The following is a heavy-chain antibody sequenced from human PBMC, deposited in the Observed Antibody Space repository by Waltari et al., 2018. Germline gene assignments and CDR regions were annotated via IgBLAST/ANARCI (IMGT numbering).Heavy chain of an antibody. Sequence: EVQVLESGQGLLQPGGSPTLSCATSGLTFRGSTIHWVRQTSGKGLEWIGRIRSKPNNYATRYTASVEGRFTISRDDSENTAYLQMSSLMTEDTAVYYCTGGAVTGTDFWGQGTLVTVSS. J-gene: IGHJ4*02. V-gene: IGHV3-73*01. CDR2: IRSKPNNYAT. D-gene: IGHD6-13*01. CDR3: TGGAVTGTDF. CDR1: GLTFRGST.